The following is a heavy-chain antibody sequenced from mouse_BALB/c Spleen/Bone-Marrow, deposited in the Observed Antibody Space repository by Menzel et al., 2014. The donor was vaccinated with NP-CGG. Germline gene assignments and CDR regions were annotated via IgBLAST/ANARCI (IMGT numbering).Heavy chain of an antibody. J-gene: IGHJ1*01. CDR1: GYTFTSYW. Sequence: QVQLQQSGADLVRPGASVKLSCKASGYTFTSYWINWVKPRPGQGLEWIGNIYPSDSYTNYNQKFRDKATLTVDTSSSTAYMQLSSPTSEDSAVYYCTRQDYYGNSYWYFDVWGAGTTVTVSS. V-gene: IGHV1-59*01. CDR2: IYPSDSYT. D-gene: IGHD1-1*01. CDR3: TRQDYYGNSYWYFDV.